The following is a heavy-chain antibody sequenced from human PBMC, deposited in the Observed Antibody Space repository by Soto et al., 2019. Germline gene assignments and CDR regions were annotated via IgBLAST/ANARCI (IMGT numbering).Heavy chain of an antibody. CDR1: GFSLSTSGVG. V-gene: IGHV2-5*02. CDR2: IYWDDDK. D-gene: IGHD2-15*01. J-gene: IGHJ4*02. CDR3: AHRPSYCSGYSCYSGFDY. Sequence: QITLKESGPPLVKPTQTLTLTCTFSGFSLSTSGVGMGWIRQPPGKALEWLALIYWDDDKRYSPSLKSRLTITKDTSKNQVVLTMTNMDPVDTATYYCAHRPSYCSGYSCYSGFDYWGQGTLVTVSS.